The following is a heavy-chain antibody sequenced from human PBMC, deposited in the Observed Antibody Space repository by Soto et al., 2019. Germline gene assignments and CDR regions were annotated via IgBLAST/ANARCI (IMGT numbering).Heavy chain of an antibody. D-gene: IGHD2-15*01. Sequence: GGSLRLSCAASGFIFSGYWMHWVRQAPGKGLVWVSCISSDGSSTIYADSVLGRFTISRDNAKNTLYLQMISLRAEDTAMYYCTRSLPRIGSSSYYGMDVWGQGTTVTVSS. CDR2: ISSDGSST. CDR1: GFIFSGYW. CDR3: TRSLPRIGSSSYYGMDV. J-gene: IGHJ6*02. V-gene: IGHV3-74*01.